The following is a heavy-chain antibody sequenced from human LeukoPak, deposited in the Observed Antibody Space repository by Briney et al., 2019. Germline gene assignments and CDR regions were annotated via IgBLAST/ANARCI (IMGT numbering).Heavy chain of an antibody. CDR1: GFTFRNYW. J-gene: IGHJ4*02. CDR2: IYSGGST. Sequence: RAGGSLRLSCAASGFTFRNYWMGWVRQAPGKGLEWVSVIYSGGSTYYADSVKGRFTISRDNSKNTLYLQMNSLRAEDTAVYYCARGWDLDYWGQGTLVTVSS. CDR3: ARGWDLDY. V-gene: IGHV3-66*02. D-gene: IGHD1-26*01.